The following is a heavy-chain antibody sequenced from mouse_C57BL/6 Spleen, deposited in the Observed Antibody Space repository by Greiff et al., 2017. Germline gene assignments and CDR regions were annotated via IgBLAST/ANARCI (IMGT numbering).Heavy chain of an antibody. V-gene: IGHV1-64*01. CDR2: IHPNSGST. CDR3: ARYSNYVYAMDY. CDR1: GYTFTSYW. D-gene: IGHD2-5*01. J-gene: IGHJ4*01. Sequence: QVQLQQPGAELVKPGASVKLSCKASGYTFTSYWMHWVKQRPGQGLEWIGMIHPNSGSTNYNEKFKSKATLTVDKSSSTAYMQLSILTSDDSAVYYCARYSNYVYAMDYWGQGTSVTVSS.